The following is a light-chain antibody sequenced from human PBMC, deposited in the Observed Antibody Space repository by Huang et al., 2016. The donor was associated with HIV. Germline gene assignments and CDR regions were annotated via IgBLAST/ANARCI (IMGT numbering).Light chain of an antibody. CDR2: DAS. CDR1: HSISTNY. V-gene: IGKV3D-20*01. J-gene: IGKJ2*01. Sequence: EIVLTQSPATLSLSPGERATLSCGASHSISTNYLAWYQQKPGLAPRLLIYDASNRATGSPDRFSGSGAGTDVTLIINGLEPEDFAVYYCQQYDRSPYTFGQGTKLEI. CDR3: QQYDRSPYT.